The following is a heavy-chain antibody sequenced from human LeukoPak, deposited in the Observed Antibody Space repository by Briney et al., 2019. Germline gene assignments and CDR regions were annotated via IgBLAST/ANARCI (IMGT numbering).Heavy chain of an antibody. Sequence: GGSLRLSCAASGFTFSSYGMSWVRQAPGKGLEWVSVIYSGGSTYYADSVKGRFTFSRDNSKNTLYLQMTSLRAEDTAVYYCARPGPDAFDIWGQGTMVTVSS. V-gene: IGHV3-66*04. CDR3: ARPGPDAFDI. CDR2: IYSGGST. J-gene: IGHJ3*02. CDR1: GFTFSSYG.